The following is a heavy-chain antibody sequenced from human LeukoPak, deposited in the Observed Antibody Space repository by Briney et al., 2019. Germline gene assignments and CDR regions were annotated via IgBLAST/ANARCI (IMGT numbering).Heavy chain of an antibody. D-gene: IGHD1-26*01. V-gene: IGHV1-46*01. CDR1: GYTFTSYY. CDR2: INPSGGST. CDR3: ARDRPNSGSYHYFDY. J-gene: IGHJ4*02. Sequence: ASVKVSCKASGYTFTSYYMHWVRQAPGQGLEWMGIINPSGGSTSYAQKFQGRVTMTRDMSTSTVYMELSSLRSEDTAVYYCARDRPNSGSYHYFDYWGQGTLVTVSS.